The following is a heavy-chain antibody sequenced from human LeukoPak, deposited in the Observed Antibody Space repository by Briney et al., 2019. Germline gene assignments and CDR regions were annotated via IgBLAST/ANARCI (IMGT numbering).Heavy chain of an antibody. V-gene: IGHV3-30*03. CDR3: ARVAYYYYGMDV. CDR1: GFTFGSYG. CDR2: ISYDGTNK. Sequence: SGGSLRLSCAASGFTFGSYGVHWVRQAPGKGLEWVAVISYDGTNKYYADSVKGRFTISRDNSKNTLYLQMNSLRAEDTAVYYCARVAYYYYGMDVWGQGTTVTVSS. J-gene: IGHJ6*02.